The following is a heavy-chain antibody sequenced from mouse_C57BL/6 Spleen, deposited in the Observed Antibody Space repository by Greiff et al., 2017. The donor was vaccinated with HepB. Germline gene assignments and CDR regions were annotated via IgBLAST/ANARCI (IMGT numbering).Heavy chain of an antibody. CDR2: IDPSDSYT. D-gene: IGHD1-1*01. Sequence: QVQLKQSGAELVMPGASVKLSCKASGYTFTSYWMHWVKQRPGQGLEWIGEIDPSDSYTNYNQKFKGKSTLTVDKSSSTAYMQLSSLTSEDSAVYYCARLGYYGSSPPFDYWGQGTTLTGSS. CDR3: ARLGYYGSSPPFDY. J-gene: IGHJ2*01. CDR1: GYTFTSYW. V-gene: IGHV1-69*01.